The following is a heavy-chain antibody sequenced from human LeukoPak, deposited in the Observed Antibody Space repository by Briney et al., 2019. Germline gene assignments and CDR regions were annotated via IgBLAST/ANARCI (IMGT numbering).Heavy chain of an antibody. Sequence: GGSLRLSCAASRFTFSSSWMYWVRQAPGKGLVWVARTDTDGSKTDHADSVKGRFTMSRDNAKNTLFLQMNSLRAEDTAVYFCARGGGAFDIWGQGTMVTVSS. V-gene: IGHV3-74*01. CDR1: RFTFSSSW. D-gene: IGHD5-12*01. J-gene: IGHJ3*02. CDR2: TDTDGSKT. CDR3: ARGGGAFDI.